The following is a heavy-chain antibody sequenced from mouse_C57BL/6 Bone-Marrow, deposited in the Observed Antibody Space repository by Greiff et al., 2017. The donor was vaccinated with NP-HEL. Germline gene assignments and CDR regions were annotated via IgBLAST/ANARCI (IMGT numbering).Heavy chain of an antibody. D-gene: IGHD1-1*01. Sequence: VKLQESGAELARPGASVKLSCKASGYTFTSYGISWVKQRTGQGLEWIGEIYPRSGNTYYNEKFKGKATLTADKSSSTAYMELRSLTSEDSAVYFCAREVIYYYGSSPAYWGQGTLVTVSA. V-gene: IGHV1-81*01. J-gene: IGHJ3*01. CDR2: IYPRSGNT. CDR3: AREVIYYYGSSPAY. CDR1: GYTFTSYG.